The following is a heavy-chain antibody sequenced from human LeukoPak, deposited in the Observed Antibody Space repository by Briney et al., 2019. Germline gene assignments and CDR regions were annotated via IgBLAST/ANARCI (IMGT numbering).Heavy chain of an antibody. V-gene: IGHV4-34*01. Sequence: SETLSLTCAVYGGSFSGYYWSWIRQPPGKGLEWIGEINHSGSTNYNPSLKSRVTISVDTSKNQFSLKLSSVTAADTAVYYCARAAGYSSSWYSRPGSYYYYYMDVWGKGTTVTISS. J-gene: IGHJ6*03. D-gene: IGHD6-13*01. CDR1: GGSFSGYY. CDR2: INHSGST. CDR3: ARAAGYSSSWYSRPGSYYYYYMDV.